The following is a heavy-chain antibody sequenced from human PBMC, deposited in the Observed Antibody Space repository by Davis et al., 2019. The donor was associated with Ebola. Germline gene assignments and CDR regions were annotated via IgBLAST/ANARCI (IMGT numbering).Heavy chain of an antibody. J-gene: IGHJ6*03. D-gene: IGHD4-17*01. Sequence: PGGSLRLSCAASGFTFSHYGIHWVRQAPGKGLEWVAFIEYDGSHKYYVDSVNGRFTISRDDAKDTLNLQMSSLRVEDTAVYFCVRWGLRYGDGLFSYYYMDVWGKGTPVTVSS. V-gene: IGHV3-30*02. CDR3: VRWGLRYGDGLFSYYYMDV. CDR1: GFTFSHYG. CDR2: IEYDGSHK.